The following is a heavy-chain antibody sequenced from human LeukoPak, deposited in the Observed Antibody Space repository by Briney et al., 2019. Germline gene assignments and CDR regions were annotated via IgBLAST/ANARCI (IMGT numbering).Heavy chain of an antibody. J-gene: IGHJ1*01. Sequence: ASVKVSCKISGFGLSVLSIHWMRQAPGKGLEWVGGIRPETGEPIFAQKFRGRVTITEDTFTDTGYLELRGLTSEDTAVYYCARDKAVTTEVTQHFQHWGQGTLVTVSS. CDR1: GFGLSVLS. CDR2: IRPETGEP. CDR3: ARDKAVTTEVTQHFQH. D-gene: IGHD4-23*01. V-gene: IGHV1-24*01.